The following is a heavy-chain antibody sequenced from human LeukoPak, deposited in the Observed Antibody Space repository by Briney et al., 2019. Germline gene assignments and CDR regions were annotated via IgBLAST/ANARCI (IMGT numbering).Heavy chain of an antibody. CDR3: ARGGGLDV. V-gene: IGHV3-7*03. CDR1: GFTFSSYW. D-gene: IGHD3-16*01. CDR2: INHNGNVN. J-gene: IGHJ6*02. Sequence: GGSLRLSCAASGFTFSSYWMNWARQAPGKGLEWVASINHNGNVNYYVDSVKGRFTISRDNAKNPLYLQMSNLRAEDAAVYFCARGGGLDVWGQGATVTVSS.